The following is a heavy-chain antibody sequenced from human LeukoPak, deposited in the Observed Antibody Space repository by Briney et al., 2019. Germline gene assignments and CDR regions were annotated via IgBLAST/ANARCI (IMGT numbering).Heavy chain of an antibody. J-gene: IGHJ4*02. Sequence: GGSLRLSCAASGFTFNRSWMNWVRQAPGRGLEWVANMDLSGSQNSYVASVKGRFLITKDNPGASLYLDMYSLRAEDTAIYYCAICTSGNYWGQGTLVTVSS. CDR3: AICTSGNY. D-gene: IGHD3-10*01. V-gene: IGHV3-7*01. CDR1: GFTFNRSW. CDR2: MDLSGSQN.